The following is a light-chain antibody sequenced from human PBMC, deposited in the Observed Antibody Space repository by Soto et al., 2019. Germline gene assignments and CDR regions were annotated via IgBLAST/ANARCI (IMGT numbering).Light chain of an antibody. CDR3: QRYGGSLWT. CDR2: GAS. V-gene: IGKV3-20*01. J-gene: IGKJ1*01. CDR1: QSVSNSY. Sequence: EILWTQSPGSLSLSPWETVALSCSASQSVSNSYLAWYQQKPGQAPRLLIYGASSRATGIPDRFSGSGSGTDFSLTISTLEPEDFGIYYCQRYGGSLWTFGQGTKVDIK.